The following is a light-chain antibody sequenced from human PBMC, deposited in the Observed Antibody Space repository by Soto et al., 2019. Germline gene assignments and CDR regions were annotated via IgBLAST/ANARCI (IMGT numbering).Light chain of an antibody. V-gene: IGKV3-20*01. CDR1: QSISSSY. CDR2: GAS. CDR3: QQYDSWT. Sequence: IVLTQSPGPLSLSPGERATLSCRASQSISSSYLAWYQQKPGQAPRLLIDGASSRATGVPDRFSGSGSGTDFTLTISRLEPEDFAVYYCQQYDSWTFGQGTKV. J-gene: IGKJ1*01.